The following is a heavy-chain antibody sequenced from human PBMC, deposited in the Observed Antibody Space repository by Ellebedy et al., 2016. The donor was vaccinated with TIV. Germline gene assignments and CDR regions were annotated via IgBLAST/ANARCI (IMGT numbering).Heavy chain of an antibody. V-gene: IGHV4-4*07. Sequence: MPSETLSLTCTVSGGSISGYYWSWIRQPAGKGLEWIGRIYFTGSANYNPSLTSRVTMSVALKLTSVTAADTAVYYFARDTWDSSGTQGWFDPWGQGTPVTVSS. D-gene: IGHD3-22*01. CDR3: ARDTWDSSGTQGWFDP. CDR2: IYFTGSA. J-gene: IGHJ5*02. CDR1: GGSISGYY.